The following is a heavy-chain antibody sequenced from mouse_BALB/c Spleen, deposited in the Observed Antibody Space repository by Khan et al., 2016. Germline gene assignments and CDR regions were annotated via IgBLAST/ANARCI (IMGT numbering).Heavy chain of an antibody. CDR3: ARWITTVVAYYFDY. J-gene: IGHJ2*01. CDR1: GYSITSDYA. D-gene: IGHD1-1*01. Sequence: EVQLQESGPGLVKPSQSLSLTCTVTGYSITSDYAWNWIRQFPGNKLEWMGYISYSGSTSYNPSLKSRISITRDTSKNQFFLQLNSVTTEDTATYYCARWITTVVAYYFDYWGQGTTLTVSS. V-gene: IGHV3-2*02. CDR2: ISYSGST.